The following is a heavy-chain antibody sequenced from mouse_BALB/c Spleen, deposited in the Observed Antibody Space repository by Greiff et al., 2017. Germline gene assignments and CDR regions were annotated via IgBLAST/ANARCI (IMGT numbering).Heavy chain of an antibody. CDR3: TRAGYYGSSPLFDY. CDR2: IRLKSNNYAT. D-gene: IGHD1-1*01. V-gene: IGHV6-6*02. CDR1: GFTFSNYW. Sequence: EVKVVESGGGLVQPGGSMKLSCVASGFTFSNYWMNWVRQSPEKGLEWVAEIRLKSNNYATHYAESVKGRFTISRDDSKSSVYLQMNNLRAEDTGIYDCTRAGYYGSSPLFDYWGQGTTLTVSS. J-gene: IGHJ2*01.